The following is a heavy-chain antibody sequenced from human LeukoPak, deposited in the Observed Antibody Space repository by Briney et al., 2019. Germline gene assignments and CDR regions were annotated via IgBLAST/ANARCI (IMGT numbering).Heavy chain of an antibody. CDR2: IYWDDDE. J-gene: IGHJ4*02. V-gene: IGHV2-5*02. Sequence: SGPTLMKPTQTLTLTCTFSGFSLSTLGVGVGWIRQPPGKALEWLALIYWDDDERYSPSLKNRLTITKDNSKYQVVLTMTDMDPVDTATYFCAHKTSLSDLFDYWGQGTLVTVSS. CDR3: AHKTSLSDLFDY. CDR1: GFSLSTLGVG. D-gene: IGHD2-2*01.